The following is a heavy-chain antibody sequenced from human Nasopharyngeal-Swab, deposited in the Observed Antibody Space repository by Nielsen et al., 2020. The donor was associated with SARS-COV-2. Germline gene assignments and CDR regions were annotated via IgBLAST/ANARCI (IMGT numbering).Heavy chain of an antibody. CDR2: INTNTGNP. CDR1: GYTFTSYA. V-gene: IGHV7-4-1*02. CDR3: ARGRYYGSGSYYNWFDP. D-gene: IGHD3-10*01. J-gene: IGHJ5*02. Sequence: ASVKVSCKASGYTFTSYAMNWVRQAPGQGLEWMGWINTNTGNPTYAQGFTGRFVFSLDTSVSTAYLQINSLKAEDTAVYYCARGRYYGSGSYYNWFDPWGQGTLVTVSS.